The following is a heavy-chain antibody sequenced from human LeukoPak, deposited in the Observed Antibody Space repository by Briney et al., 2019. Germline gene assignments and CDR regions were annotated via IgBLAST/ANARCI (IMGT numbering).Heavy chain of an antibody. J-gene: IGHJ5*02. CDR2: IYYSGST. CDR3: ARDKYNWNENTWFDP. Sequence: SETLSLTCTVSGGSISSYYWSWIRQPPGKGLEWIGYIYYSGSTNYNPSLKSRVAISVDTSKNQFFLELRSVTSADTAVYYCARDKYNWNENTWFDPWGQGVLVTVSS. D-gene: IGHD1-1*01. V-gene: IGHV4-59*01. CDR1: GGSISSYY.